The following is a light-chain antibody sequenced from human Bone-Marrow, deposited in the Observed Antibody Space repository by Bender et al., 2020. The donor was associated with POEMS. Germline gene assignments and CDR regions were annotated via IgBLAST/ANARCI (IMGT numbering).Light chain of an antibody. CDR1: SSDVGGYNY. V-gene: IGLV2-23*02. J-gene: IGLJ2*01. CDR2: DVS. Sequence: QSALTQPASVSGSPGQSITISCTGTSSDVGGYNYVSWYQQHPGKAPKLMIYDVSNRPSGVSNRFSGSKSGNTASLTISGLQAEDEADYYCCSYAGSRSFVVLGGGTKLTVL. CDR3: CSYAGSRSFVV.